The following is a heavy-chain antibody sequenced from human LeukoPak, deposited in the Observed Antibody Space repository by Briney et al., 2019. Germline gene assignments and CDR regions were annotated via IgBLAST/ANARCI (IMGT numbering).Heavy chain of an antibody. J-gene: IGHJ5*02. CDR2: IYYSGST. Sequence: PSETLFFTSTASGSSVSSGSYYWSWMRQPPGKGLECIGYIYYSGSTNYNPSLKSRVTISVDTAKNPFSLKLSSVTAADTAVYYCARDVGFEGSGMSWFDPWGQGTLVTVSS. CDR3: ARDVGFEGSGMSWFDP. D-gene: IGHD3-10*01. CDR1: GSSVSSGSYY. V-gene: IGHV4-61*01.